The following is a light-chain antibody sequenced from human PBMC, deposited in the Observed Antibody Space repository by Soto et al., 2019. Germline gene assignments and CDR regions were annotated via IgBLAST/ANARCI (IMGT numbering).Light chain of an antibody. J-gene: IGKJ4*01. CDR1: QSIGND. Sequence: EVVMTQSPATLSVSPGERATLSCRASQSIGNDLAWYQQKPGQAPRLLIYGASSRATDIPARFSGSGSGTEFSLTISSLQSEDFAVYYCQQFSSYPLTFGGGTKVEIK. CDR2: GAS. CDR3: QQFSSYPLT. V-gene: IGKV3-15*01.